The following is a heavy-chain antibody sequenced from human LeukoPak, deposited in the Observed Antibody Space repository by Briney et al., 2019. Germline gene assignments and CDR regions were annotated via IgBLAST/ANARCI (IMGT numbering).Heavy chain of an antibody. V-gene: IGHV3-15*01. CDR1: GFTFTDSW. J-gene: IGHJ5*02. D-gene: IGHD5/OR15-5a*01. Sequence: QTGGSLRLSCAASGFTFTDSWMSWVRQAPGKGLEWVGRIKTKTHGGTTEYAAPVRGRFIISRDDSQQMLFLQMNSLKTEDTAVYYCTTFLYDLVPDKRFDPWGQGTLVTVSS. CDR2: IKTKTHGGTT. CDR3: TTFLYDLVPDKRFDP.